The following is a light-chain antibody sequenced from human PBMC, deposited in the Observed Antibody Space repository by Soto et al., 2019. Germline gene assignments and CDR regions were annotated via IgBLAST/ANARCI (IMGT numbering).Light chain of an antibody. CDR2: AAS. J-gene: IGKJ4*01. Sequence: DIQMTQSPSSLSASLGDRVTITCRASQGIGGYLAWFQQKPGKVPKLLIYAASALQSGVPSRFSGSGSGTDFTLTISSLQSEDIATYYCQKYNSAPLTFGGGTKVEIK. V-gene: IGKV1-27*01. CDR3: QKYNSAPLT. CDR1: QGIGGY.